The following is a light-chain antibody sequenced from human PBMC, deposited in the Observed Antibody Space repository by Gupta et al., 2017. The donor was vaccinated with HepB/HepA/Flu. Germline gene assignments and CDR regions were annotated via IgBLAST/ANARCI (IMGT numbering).Light chain of an antibody. CDR2: EVS. Sequence: QSALTQPASVSGSPGQSITISCTGTSSDVGSYNLVSWYQQHPGKAPKLMICEVSKRPSGISYRFSGSKSGSTASLTISGLQAEDEGDYYCCSYADTSSLCVFGSGTKVTVL. J-gene: IGLJ1*01. CDR3: CSYADTSSLCV. CDR1: SSDVGSYNL. V-gene: IGLV2-23*02.